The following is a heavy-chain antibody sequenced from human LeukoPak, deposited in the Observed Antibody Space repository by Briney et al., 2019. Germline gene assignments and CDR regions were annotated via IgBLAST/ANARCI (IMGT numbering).Heavy chain of an antibody. V-gene: IGHV3-11*01. D-gene: IGHD3-9*01. CDR2: ISSSGSTI. CDR3: ARTSTGGSDYDILTGYYDRRGPFDY. Sequence: PGGSLRLSCAASGFTFSDYYMSWIRQAPGKGLEWVSYISSSGSTIYYADSVKGRFTISRDNAKNSLYLQMNSLRAEDTAVYYCARTSTGGSDYDILTGYYDRRGPFDYWGQGTLVTVSS. CDR1: GFTFSDYY. J-gene: IGHJ4*02.